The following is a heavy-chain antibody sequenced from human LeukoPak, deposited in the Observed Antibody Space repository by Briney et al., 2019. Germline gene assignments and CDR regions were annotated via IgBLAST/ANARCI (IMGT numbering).Heavy chain of an antibody. V-gene: IGHV3-21*01. J-gene: IGHJ3*02. Sequence: GGSLRLSCAASGFTFSSYWMSWVRQAPGKGLEWVSSISSSSSYIYYADSVKGRFTISRDNAKNSLYLQMNSLRAEDTAVYYCARSYYYDSSGYRSGAFDIWGQGTMVTVSS. CDR3: ARSYYYDSSGYRSGAFDI. D-gene: IGHD3-22*01. CDR2: ISSSSSYI. CDR1: GFTFSSYW.